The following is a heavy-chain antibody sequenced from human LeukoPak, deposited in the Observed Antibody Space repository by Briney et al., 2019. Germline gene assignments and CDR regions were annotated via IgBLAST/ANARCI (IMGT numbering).Heavy chain of an antibody. CDR2: INVDVSVT. D-gene: IGHD4/OR15-4a*01. CDR3: ARRVPLYGMDV. CDR1: GFSISTYE. Sequence: GGSLRLSCVGSGFSISTYELIWVRQAPGKGLEWVSKINVDVSVTHYTRSVKGRFTISRDNAQNSLFLQMNSLRAEDTALYYCARRVPLYGMDVWGQGTTVTVSS. V-gene: IGHV3-48*03. J-gene: IGHJ6*02.